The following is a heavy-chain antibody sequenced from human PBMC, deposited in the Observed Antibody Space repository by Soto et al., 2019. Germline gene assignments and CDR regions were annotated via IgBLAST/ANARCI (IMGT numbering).Heavy chain of an antibody. D-gene: IGHD3-22*01. J-gene: IGHJ3*02. CDR2: ISSSSSYI. V-gene: IGHV3-21*01. CDR1: GFTFSSYS. Sequence: EVQLVESGGGLVKPGGSLRLSCAASGFTFSSYSMNWVRQAPGKGLEWVSSISSSSSYIYYADSVKGRFTISRDNAKNSLYRQMNSWRAEDTAVYYWARGYHYYDSSGYDKWDAFDIWGQGTMVTVSS. CDR3: ARGYHYYDSSGYDKWDAFDI.